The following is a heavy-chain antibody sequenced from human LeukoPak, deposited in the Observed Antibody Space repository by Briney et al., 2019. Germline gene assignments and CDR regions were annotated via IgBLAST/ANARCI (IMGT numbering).Heavy chain of an antibody. J-gene: IGHJ4*02. CDR2: IYYSGST. Sequence: SETLSLTCTVSGGSISSSSYYWGWIRQPPGKGLEWIGSIYYSGSTYYNPSLKSRVTISVDTSKNQFSLKLSSVTAADTAVYYCARRTSLYSSSCRYDYWGQGTLVTVSS. D-gene: IGHD6-6*01. CDR3: ARRTSLYSSSCRYDY. CDR1: GGSISSSSYY. V-gene: IGHV4-39*01.